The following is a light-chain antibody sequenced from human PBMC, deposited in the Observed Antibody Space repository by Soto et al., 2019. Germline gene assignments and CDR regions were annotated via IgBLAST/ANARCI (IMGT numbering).Light chain of an antibody. CDR3: QQYYGHSLT. CDR1: QSISSW. Sequence: DIQMTQSPSALSASVGGRVTITCRASQSISSWLAWYQQKPGKAPKLLIYDASSLKSGVPSRFSGGGSGTEFTLTISSLQPDDVATYYCQQYYGHSLTFGQGTKVEI. J-gene: IGKJ1*01. V-gene: IGKV1-5*01. CDR2: DAS.